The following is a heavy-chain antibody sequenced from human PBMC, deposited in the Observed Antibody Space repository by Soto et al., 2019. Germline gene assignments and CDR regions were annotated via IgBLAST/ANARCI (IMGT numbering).Heavy chain of an antibody. Sequence: SETLSLTCTVSVGSISSGGYYWSWIRHQPGKGLEGIGYIYYSWSTYYNPSLKSRVTISVDTSKNQFYLKLSSVTAAYTAVYYCARGPSSKVVTRAYFDYWRQGHMVSVSS. J-gene: IGHJ4*02. CDR3: ARGPSSKVVTRAYFDY. CDR1: VGSISSGGYY. V-gene: IGHV4-31*03. CDR2: IYYSWST. D-gene: IGHD2-21*02.